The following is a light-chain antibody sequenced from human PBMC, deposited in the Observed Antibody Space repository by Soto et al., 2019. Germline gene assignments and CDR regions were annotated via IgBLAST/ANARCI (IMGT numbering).Light chain of an antibody. Sequence: QSVLTQPASVSGSRGQSITISCTGTSRNVGGYNFVSWYQHHPGKAPKLIIYDVSTRPSGVSNLFSGSKSGNTASLTISGLQPEDEADYYCSSYTTSSTHLFGGGTQVTVL. V-gene: IGLV2-14*03. CDR3: SSYTTSSTHL. J-gene: IGLJ2*01. CDR1: SRNVGGYNF. CDR2: DVS.